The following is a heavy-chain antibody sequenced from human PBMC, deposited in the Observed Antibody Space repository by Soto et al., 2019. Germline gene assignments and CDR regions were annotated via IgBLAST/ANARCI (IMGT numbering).Heavy chain of an antibody. D-gene: IGHD3-10*01. V-gene: IGHV1-69*04. CDR1: GGTFSPYT. J-gene: IGHJ4*02. CDR2: IIPFHGVT. Sequence: SVKVSCQASGGTFSPYTINWVRQAPGQGLEWMGRIIPFHGVTNYAQKFQARVTITADKSTSTAYMELSGLRFEDTAMYYCTRDWEITVSTWSFGGFWGRGTLVTVSS. CDR3: TRDWEITVSTWSFGGF.